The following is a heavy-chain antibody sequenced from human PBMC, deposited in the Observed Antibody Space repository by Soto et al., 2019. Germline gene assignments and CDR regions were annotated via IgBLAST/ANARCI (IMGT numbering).Heavy chain of an antibody. CDR3: ARGGPHRIFRVVTDFDY. CDR2: INPSGGST. V-gene: IGHV1-46*01. D-gene: IGHD3-3*01. J-gene: IGHJ4*02. Sequence: ASVKVSCKASGYTFTSYYMHWVRQAPGQGLEWMGIINPSGGSTSYAQKFQGRVTMTRDTSTSTVYMELSSLRSEDTAVYYCARGGPHRIFRVVTDFDYWGQGPLVTVSS. CDR1: GYTFTSYY.